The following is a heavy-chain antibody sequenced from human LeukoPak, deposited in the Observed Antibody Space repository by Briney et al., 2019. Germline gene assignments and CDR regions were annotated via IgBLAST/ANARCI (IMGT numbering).Heavy chain of an antibody. J-gene: IGHJ4*02. CDR1: GFSLTSSGVC. D-gene: IGHD4/OR15-4a*01. CDR2: IDWDDEK. CDR3: ARTLYGGTSGYFDF. V-gene: IGHV2-70*11. Sequence: SGPTLVNPTQTLTLTCTFSGFSLTSSGVCLSWIRQPPGKALEWLARIDWDDEKYYSSSLKTRLTITKDTSKSQVVLTVSDMDPLDTATYFCARTLYGGTSGYFDFWGQGTLVTVSS.